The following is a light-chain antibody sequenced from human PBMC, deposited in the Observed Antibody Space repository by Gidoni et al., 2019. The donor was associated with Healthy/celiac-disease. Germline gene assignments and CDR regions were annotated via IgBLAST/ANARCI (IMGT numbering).Light chain of an antibody. CDR3: QQRSNWPYT. CDR2: DAS. J-gene: IGKJ2*01. V-gene: IGKV3-11*01. Sequence: EITLTQSPATLSSSPGERATLSGSASQSVSSYLAWYQQKPGQAPRLLIYDASNRATGIPARFSGSGSGTDFTLTISSLEPEDFAVYYCQQRSNWPYTFGQGTKLEIK. CDR1: QSVSSY.